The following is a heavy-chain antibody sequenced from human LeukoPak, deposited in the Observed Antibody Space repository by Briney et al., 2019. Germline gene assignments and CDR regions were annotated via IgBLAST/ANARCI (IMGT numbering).Heavy chain of an antibody. J-gene: IGHJ4*02. V-gene: IGHV1-2*02. D-gene: IGHD4-11*01. CDR2: INPNSGGT. CDR1: GYTFTGYY. CDR3: ARDDYSNYYGVDY. Sequence: ASVKVSCKASGYTFTGYYMHWVRQAPGQGLEWMGWINPNSGGTNYAQKFQGRVTMTRDTSISTAYMELRSLRSDDTAVYYCARDDYSNYYGVDYWGQGTLVTVSS.